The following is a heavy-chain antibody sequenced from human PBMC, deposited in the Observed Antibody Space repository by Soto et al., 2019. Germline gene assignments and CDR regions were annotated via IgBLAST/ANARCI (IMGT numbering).Heavy chain of an antibody. Sequence: SETLSLTCDVSGGSFNTSGYYWSWIRQHPGKGLEWIGYIYYSGYTQYNPSLRSRVAISIDTSKNQCSLTLSSVTAADTAVYYCARLGDPAAPASRVTEIWGQGTTVTVSS. CDR2: IYYSGYT. CDR3: ARLGDPAAPASRVTEI. D-gene: IGHD2-2*01. V-gene: IGHV4-31*11. J-gene: IGHJ6*02. CDR1: GGSFNTSGYY.